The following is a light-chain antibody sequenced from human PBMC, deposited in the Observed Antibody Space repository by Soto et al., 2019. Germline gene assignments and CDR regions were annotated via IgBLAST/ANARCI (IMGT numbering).Light chain of an antibody. CDR2: ATP. Sequence: DTQMTQSPSSLSASVGDRISITCRASQTVSTYLNWYQQKAGQAPTLLISATPTLHSGVPSRFSDSGSGTEFALTITSLQPEDFANYDCQQTYTTPRTFGQGTKVAF. J-gene: IGKJ1*01. V-gene: IGKV1-39*01. CDR1: QTVSTY. CDR3: QQTYTTPRT.